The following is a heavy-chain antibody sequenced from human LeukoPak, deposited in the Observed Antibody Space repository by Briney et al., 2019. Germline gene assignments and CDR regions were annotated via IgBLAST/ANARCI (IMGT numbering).Heavy chain of an antibody. CDR3: ARPLWFGEADAFDI. V-gene: IGHV1-2*06. D-gene: IGHD3-10*01. J-gene: IGHJ3*02. CDR1: GYTFTGYY. Sequence: ASVKVSCXASGYTFTGYYMHWVRQAPGQGLEWMGRINPNSGGTNSAQKFQGRVTMTRDTSIGTAYMELSRLRSDDTAVYYCARPLWFGEADAFDIWGQGTMVTVSS. CDR2: INPNSGGT.